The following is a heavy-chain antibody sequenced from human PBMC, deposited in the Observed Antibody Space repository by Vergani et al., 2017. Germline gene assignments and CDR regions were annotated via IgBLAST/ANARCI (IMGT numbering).Heavy chain of an antibody. CDR2: IYYSGST. J-gene: IGHJ5*02. CDR1: GGSISSYY. CDR3: ARGGRITIFGVVINNWFDP. Sequence: QVQLPESGPGLVKPSETLSLTCTVSGGSISSYYWSWIRQPPGKGLEWIGYIYYSGSTNYNPSLKSRVTISVDTSKNQFSLKLSSVTAADTAVYYCARGGRITIFGVVINNWFDPWGQGTLVTVSS. D-gene: IGHD3-3*01. V-gene: IGHV4-59*01.